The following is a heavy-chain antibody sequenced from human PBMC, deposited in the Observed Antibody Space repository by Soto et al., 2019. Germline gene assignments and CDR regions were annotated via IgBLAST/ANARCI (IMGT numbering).Heavy chain of an antibody. CDR1: GVSISKSSYY. J-gene: IGHJ6*03. CDR2: IHSSGST. V-gene: IGHV4-39*01. CDR3: ARLVIVPAAMSDYYMDV. Sequence: QLQMEESGPGLVKPSETLSLSCTVSGVSISKSSYYWGWIRQPPGRGLEWIGSIHSSGSTSYNPSLENRVTMSVDTSKNQFSLRLNSVTAAATAVYHCARLVIVPAAMSDYYMDVWGKGATVTVSS. D-gene: IGHD2-2*01.